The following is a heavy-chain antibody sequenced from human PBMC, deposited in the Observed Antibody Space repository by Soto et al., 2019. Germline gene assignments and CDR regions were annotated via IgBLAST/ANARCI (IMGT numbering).Heavy chain of an antibody. CDR2: INHSGST. CDR1: GGSFSGYY. CDR3: ARDAKGLIRYFDWLSRGNWFDP. D-gene: IGHD3-9*01. V-gene: IGHV4-34*01. J-gene: IGHJ5*02. Sequence: SETLSLTCAVYGGSFSGYYWSWIRQPPGKGLEWIGEINHSGSTNYNPSLKSRVTISVDTSKNQFSLKLSSVTAADTAVYYCARDAKGLIRYFDWLSRGNWFDPWGQGTLVTVSS.